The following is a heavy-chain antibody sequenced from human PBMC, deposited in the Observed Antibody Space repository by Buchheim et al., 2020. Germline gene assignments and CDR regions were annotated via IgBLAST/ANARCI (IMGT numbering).Heavy chain of an antibody. CDR1: GDSISNVYW. CDR2: IDPSGTT. V-gene: IGHV4-4*02. D-gene: IGHD2-8*01. J-gene: IGHJ4*03. Sequence: QVQLQELGPRLVQPSGTLSLTCAVSGDSISNVYWWTWVRQSPGKGLEWIGEIDPSGTTNYNPSLRGRVSISLDKSKNAFSLRLSSVTAADTAVYYCARDPPNRGVNFDYWGQGIL. CDR3: ARDPPNRGVNFDY.